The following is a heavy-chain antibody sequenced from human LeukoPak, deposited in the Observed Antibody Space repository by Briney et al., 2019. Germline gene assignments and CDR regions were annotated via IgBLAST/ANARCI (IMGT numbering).Heavy chain of an antibody. J-gene: IGHJ3*02. V-gene: IGHV4-39*01. CDR2: IYYSGST. Sequence: SETLSLTCTVSGGSISSSSYYWGWIRQPPGKGLEWIGSIYYSGSTYYNPSLKSRVTISVDTSKNQFSLKLSSVTAADTAVYYCAGNRYYDFWSGYYPGGDDAFDIWGQGTMVTVSS. CDR3: AGNRYYDFWSGYYPGGDDAFDI. D-gene: IGHD3-3*01. CDR1: GGSISSSSYY.